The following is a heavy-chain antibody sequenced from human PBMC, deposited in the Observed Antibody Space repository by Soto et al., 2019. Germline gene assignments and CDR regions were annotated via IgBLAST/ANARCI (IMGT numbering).Heavy chain of an antibody. J-gene: IGHJ6*02. CDR2: IIPIFGTA. Sequence: AASVKVSCKASGGTFSSYAISWVRQAPGQGLEWMGGIIPIFGTANYAQKFQGRVTITADESTSTAYMELSSLRSEDTAVYYCARDCSSTSCYKSHYYYYGMDVWGQGTTVTVSS. V-gene: IGHV1-69*13. CDR1: GGTFSSYA. D-gene: IGHD2-2*02. CDR3: ARDCSSTSCYKSHYYYYGMDV.